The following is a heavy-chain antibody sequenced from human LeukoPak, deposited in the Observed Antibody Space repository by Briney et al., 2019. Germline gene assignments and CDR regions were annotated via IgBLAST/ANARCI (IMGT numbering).Heavy chain of an antibody. CDR2: IYCSGST. J-gene: IGHJ4*02. CDR3: ARGSSSGQDY. D-gene: IGHD3-22*01. V-gene: IGHV4-61*08. Sequence: SQTLSLTCTVSGGSISSGGYYWSWIRQPPGKGREWIGYIYCSGSTNYNPSLKSRVTISVDTSKNQFSLKLSSVTAADTAVYYCARGSSSGQDYWGQGTLVTVSS. CDR1: GGSISSGGYY.